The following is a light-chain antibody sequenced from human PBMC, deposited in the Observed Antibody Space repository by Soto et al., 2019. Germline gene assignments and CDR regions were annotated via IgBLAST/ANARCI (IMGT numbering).Light chain of an antibody. CDR1: QSVSSSY. J-gene: IGKJ1*01. Sequence: EIGMSQSPATLSVSPGERATLSCRASQSVSSSYLAWYQQKPGQAPRLLILGASERVKGIPARFSGSGSGTEFTLSISSLQSDDFAIYYCQQYNTWPWTFGQGTKVDIK. CDR2: GAS. V-gene: IGKV3-15*01. CDR3: QQYNTWPWT.